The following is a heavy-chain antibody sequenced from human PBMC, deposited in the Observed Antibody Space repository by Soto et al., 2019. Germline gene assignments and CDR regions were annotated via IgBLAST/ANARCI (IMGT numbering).Heavy chain of an antibody. CDR2: IIPIFGTA. V-gene: IGHV1-69*13. J-gene: IGHJ5*02. CDR1: GGTFSSYA. CDR3: ASLEYSSSSAGGWFDP. D-gene: IGHD6-6*01. Sequence: SVKVSCKASGGTFSSYAISWVRQAPGQGLEWMGGIIPIFGTANYAQKFQGKVTITADESTSTAYMELSSLRSEDTAVYYCASLEYSSSSAGGWFDPWGQGTLVTVSS.